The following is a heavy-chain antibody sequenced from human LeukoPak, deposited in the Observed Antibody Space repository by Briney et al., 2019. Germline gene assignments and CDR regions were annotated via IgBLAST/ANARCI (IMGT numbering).Heavy chain of an antibody. V-gene: IGHV4-59*01. Sequence: SETLSLTRTVSGGSISSYYWSWIRQPPGKGLEWIGYIYYSGSTNYNPSLKSRVTISVDTSKNQFSLKLSSVTAADTAVYYCARHTVTTSFDYWGQGTLVTVSS. CDR2: IYYSGST. J-gene: IGHJ4*02. CDR1: GGSISSYY. D-gene: IGHD4-17*01. CDR3: ARHTVTTSFDY.